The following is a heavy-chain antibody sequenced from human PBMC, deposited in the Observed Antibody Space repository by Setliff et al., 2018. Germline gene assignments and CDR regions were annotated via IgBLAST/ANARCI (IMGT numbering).Heavy chain of an antibody. D-gene: IGHD6-13*01. J-gene: IGHJ6*03. CDR3: ARVVTDRQQLVLYYYYYYMDV. Sequence: ASVKVSCKTSGYTFTNYAIHWVRQAPGQRLQWMGWISAKNGNRNYAQKLQGRVTMTTDTSTSTAYMELRSLRSDDTAVYYCARVVTDRQQLVLYYYYYYMDVWGKGTTVTVSS. CDR2: ISAKNGNR. CDR1: GYTFTNYA. V-gene: IGHV1-18*01.